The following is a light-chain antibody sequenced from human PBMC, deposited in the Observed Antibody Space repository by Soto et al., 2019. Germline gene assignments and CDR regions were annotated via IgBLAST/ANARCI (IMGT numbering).Light chain of an antibody. CDR2: RNN. CDR3: AAWDDSQSGYR. J-gene: IGLJ1*01. V-gene: IGLV1-44*01. Sequence: QSVLTQPTSASGTPGQRVAISCSGSRSNIGRNTVSWFQQLPGTAPKLLIFRNNQRPSGVPDRFSGSESGTSASLAISGLQSEDEADYYCAAWDDSQSGYRFGTGTKVTVL. CDR1: RSNIGRNT.